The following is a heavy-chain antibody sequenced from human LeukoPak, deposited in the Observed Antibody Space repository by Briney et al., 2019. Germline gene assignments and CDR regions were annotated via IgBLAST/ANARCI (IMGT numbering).Heavy chain of an antibody. V-gene: IGHV4-59*01. J-gene: IGHJ4*02. D-gene: IGHD1-1*01. CDR2: TYYSGST. CDR3: ALERRGYFDY. CDR1: GGSISSYY. Sequence: PSETLSLTCTVSGGSISSYYWSWIRQPPGKGLEWTGYTYYSGSTNYNPSLKSRVTISVDTSKNQFSLKLSSVTAADTAVYYCALERRGYFDYWGQGTLVTVSS.